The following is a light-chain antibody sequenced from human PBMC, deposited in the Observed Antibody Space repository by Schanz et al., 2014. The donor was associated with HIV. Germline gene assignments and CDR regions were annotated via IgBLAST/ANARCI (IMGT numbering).Light chain of an antibody. CDR3: TTWDDSLKGWV. CDR1: SSDVGGYNY. J-gene: IGLJ3*02. CDR2: EVS. V-gene: IGLV2-8*01. Sequence: QSALTQPPSASGSPGLSVTISCTGTSSDVGGYNYVSWYQQHPGKAPKLMIYEVSKRPSGVPDRFSGSKSGNTASLTVSGLQAEDEADYYCTTWDDSLKGWVFGGGTKLTVL.